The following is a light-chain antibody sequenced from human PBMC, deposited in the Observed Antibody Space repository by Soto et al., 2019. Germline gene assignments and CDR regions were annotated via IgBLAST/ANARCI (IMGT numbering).Light chain of an antibody. CDR1: QSVSSSY. V-gene: IGKV3-20*01. J-gene: IGKJ1*01. CDR2: GAS. Sequence: EIVLTQSPGTLSLSPGERATLSCRASQSVSSSYLAWYQQKPGQAPRLLIYGASRRATGIPNRFSGSGSGTDFTLTISRLEPEDFAVYYCQKYGSSPTWTFGQGTKVEIK. CDR3: QKYGSSPTWT.